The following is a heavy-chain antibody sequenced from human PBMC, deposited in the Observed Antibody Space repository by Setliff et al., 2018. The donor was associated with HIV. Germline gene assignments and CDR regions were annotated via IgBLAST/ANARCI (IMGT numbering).Heavy chain of an antibody. CDR1: GGSISSGSYY. CDR3: ARHDTEYSSYPIDY. CDR2: IHTSGST. Sequence: SETLSLTCTVSGGSISSGSYYWSWIRQPAGKGLEWIGHIHTSGSTKYNPSLKSRVTISVDTSKNQFSLTLSSVTAADTAMYYCARHDTEYSSYPIDYWGQGNLVTVSS. V-gene: IGHV4-61*09. J-gene: IGHJ4*02. D-gene: IGHD6-6*01.